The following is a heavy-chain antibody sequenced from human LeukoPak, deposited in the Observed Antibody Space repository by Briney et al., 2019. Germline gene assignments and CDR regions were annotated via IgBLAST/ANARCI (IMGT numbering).Heavy chain of an antibody. CDR3: ARQQGDLSWDFTDY. V-gene: IGHV4-59*08. J-gene: IGHJ4*02. D-gene: IGHD2-21*02. CDR1: GGSISSYY. CDR2: IYYSGST. Sequence: KASETLSLTCTVSGGSISSYYWSWIRQPPGKGLEWIGYIYYSGSTNYNPSLKSRATISVDTSKNQFSLKLSSVTAADTAVYYCARQQGDLSWDFTDYWGQGTLVTVSS.